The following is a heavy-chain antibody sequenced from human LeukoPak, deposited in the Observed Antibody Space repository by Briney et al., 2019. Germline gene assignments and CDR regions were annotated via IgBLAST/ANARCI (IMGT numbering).Heavy chain of an antibody. CDR1: GFTLSYHW. CDR3: ARTIRAATGNDY. J-gene: IGHJ4*02. Sequence: GGSLRLSCAASGFTLSYHWMHWVRQAPGKGLVWVARINTDGMTTNYADSVNGRFTFSRDNAKNTIYLQMNSLRAEDTALYFCARTIRAATGNDYWGQGTLVTVSS. D-gene: IGHD6-13*01. V-gene: IGHV3-74*01. CDR2: INTDGMTT.